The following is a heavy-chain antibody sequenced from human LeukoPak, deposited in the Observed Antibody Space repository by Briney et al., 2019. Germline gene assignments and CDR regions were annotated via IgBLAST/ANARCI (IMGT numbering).Heavy chain of an antibody. V-gene: IGHV3-21*01. CDR3: ESSTDFWSGYPTPRGWFDP. CDR1: GFTFSSYS. J-gene: IGHJ5*02. CDR2: ISSSISYI. Sequence: GGSLRLSCAASGFTFSSYSMNWVRQAPGKGLEWVSSISSSISYIYYADSVKGRFTISRDNAKNSLYLQMNSVTAEDTDVYYCESSTDFWSGYPTPRGWFDPWGQGTLVTVSS. D-gene: IGHD3-3*01.